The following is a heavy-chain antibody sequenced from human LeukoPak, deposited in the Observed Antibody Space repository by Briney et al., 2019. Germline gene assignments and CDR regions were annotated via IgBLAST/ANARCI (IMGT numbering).Heavy chain of an antibody. CDR2: IRYDGNNE. Sequence: PGGSLRLSCAPSGFTFGSYAMHWVRQAPGKGLEWVAFIRYDGNNEYYRDSVKGRFTVSRDNSKNTLHLQMNSLRTEDTALYYCAKDQGSGWYEDYFDYWGQGTLVTVSS. V-gene: IGHV3-30*02. J-gene: IGHJ4*02. CDR3: AKDQGSGWYEDYFDY. D-gene: IGHD6-19*01. CDR1: GFTFGSYA.